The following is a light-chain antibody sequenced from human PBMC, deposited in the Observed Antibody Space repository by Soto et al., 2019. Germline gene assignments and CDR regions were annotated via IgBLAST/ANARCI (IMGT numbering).Light chain of an antibody. CDR2: GAS. CDR1: QSVSSY. V-gene: IGKV3-20*01. J-gene: IGKJ1*01. CDR3: QQYGSSSRT. Sequence: EIVLTQSPGTLSLSPGERATLSCRASQSVSSYLAWYQQKPGQAPRLLIYGASSMATGIPDRFSASGSGTDFTLTISRLEPEDFAVYYCQQYGSSSRTFGQGTKVEIK.